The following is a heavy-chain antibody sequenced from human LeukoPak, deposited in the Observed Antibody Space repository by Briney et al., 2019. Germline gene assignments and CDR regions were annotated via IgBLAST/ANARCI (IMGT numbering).Heavy chain of an antibody. J-gene: IGHJ3*02. Sequence: SETLSLTCAVSGDSITSGGYSWSWIRQPPGKGLEWIGEINHSGSTNYNPSLKSRVTISVDTSKNQFSLKLSSVTAADTAVYYCARAKLGDYYGSSGYYLFDAFDIWGQGTMVTVSS. CDR3: ARAKLGDYYGSSGYYLFDAFDI. V-gene: IGHV4-34*01. CDR1: GDSITSGGYS. D-gene: IGHD3-22*01. CDR2: INHSGST.